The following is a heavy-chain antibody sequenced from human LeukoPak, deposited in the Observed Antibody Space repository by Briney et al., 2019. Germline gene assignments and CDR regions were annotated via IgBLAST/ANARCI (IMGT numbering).Heavy chain of an antibody. CDR1: GYTYTSYY. J-gene: IGHJ6*02. Sequence: GVPVRVSRKASGYTYTSYYMQGGTQAPGQGREWGRIINPGDGGTSYAQKFQGRATMSRDTSTSTLYMELSSLRSEDTALYYCAREPRKDGHNGMDVWGQGTTVTVSS. D-gene: IGHD5-24*01. CDR2: INPGDGGT. CDR3: AREPRKDGHNGMDV. V-gene: IGHV1-46*01.